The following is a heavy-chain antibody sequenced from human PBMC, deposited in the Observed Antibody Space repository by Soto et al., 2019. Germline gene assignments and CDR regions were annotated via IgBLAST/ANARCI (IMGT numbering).Heavy chain of an antibody. CDR2: IHYSGST. V-gene: IGHV4-31*01. CDR1: GDSISSGGYN. Sequence: SETLSLTCQVSGDSISSGGYNWSWIRQHPGQGLEWIGYIHYSGSTYYNPSLKRPVTISADTSKNHFSLMLLSLTAADPAVSFCANGGYGYSSSVYSWFDPWGQGTLVTVSS. CDR3: ANGGYGYSSSVYSWFDP. J-gene: IGHJ5*02. D-gene: IGHD2-2*01.